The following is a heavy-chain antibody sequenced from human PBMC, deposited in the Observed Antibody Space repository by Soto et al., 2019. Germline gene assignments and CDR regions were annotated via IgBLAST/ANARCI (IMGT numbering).Heavy chain of an antibody. D-gene: IGHD3-16*01. Sequence: EVQLVESGGGLVQPGGSLRLSCAASGFTFSSYWLHWVRQAPGKGLVWVSRINSDGSTTSYADSVKGRFTISRDNAKNTLYLQMNSLRAEDTAVYYCARVGIGVYHCDYWGQGTLVTVSS. J-gene: IGHJ4*02. CDR3: ARVGIGVYHCDY. CDR1: GFTFSSYW. V-gene: IGHV3-74*01. CDR2: INSDGSTT.